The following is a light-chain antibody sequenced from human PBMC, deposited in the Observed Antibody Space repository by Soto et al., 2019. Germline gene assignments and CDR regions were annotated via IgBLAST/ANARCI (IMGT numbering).Light chain of an antibody. J-gene: IGLJ1*01. Sequence: QSALTQPASVSGSPGQSITISCTGTSSDVGGYNYVSWYQQHPGKAPKLMIYEVSNRPSGVSNRFSGSKSGNTASLTISGLQAEAEAEYYCSSYTRSSTRVFGTGTKLTVL. CDR3: SSYTRSSTRV. CDR1: SSDVGGYNY. CDR2: EVS. V-gene: IGLV2-14*01.